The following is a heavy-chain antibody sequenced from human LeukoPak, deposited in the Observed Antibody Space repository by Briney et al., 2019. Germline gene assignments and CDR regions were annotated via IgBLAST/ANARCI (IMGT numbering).Heavy chain of an antibody. V-gene: IGHV4-59*01. CDR3: ARGPLGYCTNGVCYAGWFDP. Sequence: PSETLSLTCTVSGGSISSYYWSWIRQPPGKGLEWIGYSYYSGSTNYNPSLKSRVTISVDTSKNQFSLKLSSVTAADTAVYYCARGPLGYCTNGVCYAGWFDPWGQGTLVTVSS. CDR1: GGSISSYY. D-gene: IGHD2-8*01. CDR2: SYYSGST. J-gene: IGHJ5*02.